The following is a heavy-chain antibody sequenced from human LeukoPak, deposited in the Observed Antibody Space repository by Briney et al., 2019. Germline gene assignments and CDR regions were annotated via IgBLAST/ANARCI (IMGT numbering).Heavy chain of an antibody. Sequence: SETLSLTCTVSGGSVSSGGYYWSWIRQHPGKGLEWIGYIYYSGSTYYNPSLKSRVTVSVDTSKNQFSLKLSSVTAADTAVYYCATYGDYVADYWGQGTLVTVSS. CDR3: ATYGDYVADY. D-gene: IGHD4-17*01. CDR1: GGSVSSGGYY. J-gene: IGHJ4*02. CDR2: IYYSGST. V-gene: IGHV4-31*03.